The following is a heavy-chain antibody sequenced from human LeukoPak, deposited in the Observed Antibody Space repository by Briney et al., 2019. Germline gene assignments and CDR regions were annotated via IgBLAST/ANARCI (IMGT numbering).Heavy chain of an antibody. CDR2: ISGSGGST. J-gene: IGHJ4*02. CDR1: GFTFSSYA. Sequence: GGSLRLSCAASGFTFSSYAMSWVRQAPGKGLEWVSAISGSGGSTYYADSVKGRFTISRDNSKNTLYLRMNSLRAEDTAVYYCAKDRRSGSYTRTYFDYWGQGTLVTVSS. V-gene: IGHV3-23*01. D-gene: IGHD1-26*01. CDR3: AKDRRSGSYTRTYFDY.